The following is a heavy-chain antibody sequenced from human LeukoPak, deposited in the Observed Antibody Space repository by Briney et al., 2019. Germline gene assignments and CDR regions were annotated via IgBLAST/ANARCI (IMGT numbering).Heavy chain of an antibody. V-gene: IGHV3-23*01. CDR1: GFTFSNYA. Sequence: PGGSLRLSCADSGFTFSNYAMSWVRQAPGKGLEWVSAVSASGGTTYYADSVKGRFTISRDNSKNALYLQMNSLRAEDTAVYYCAKELYYDFWSGYYNWGQGTLVTVSS. CDR2: VSASGGTT. CDR3: AKELYYDFWSGYYN. D-gene: IGHD3-3*01. J-gene: IGHJ4*02.